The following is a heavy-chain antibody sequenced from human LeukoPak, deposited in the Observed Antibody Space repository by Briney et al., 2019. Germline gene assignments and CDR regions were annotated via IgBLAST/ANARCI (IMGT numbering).Heavy chain of an antibody. Sequence: ASVKVSCKASGYNFLSYGISWVRQAPGKGLEWMGWISTYSEKPKYSLKVQDRVTVTTDTFTATIYMELRSLTSDDTALYYCARTSVAAHDKIGFVDYWGQGTLVTVSS. V-gene: IGHV1-18*01. CDR3: ARTSVAAHDKIGFVDY. CDR1: GYNFLSYG. CDR2: ISTYSEKP. J-gene: IGHJ4*02. D-gene: IGHD3-22*01.